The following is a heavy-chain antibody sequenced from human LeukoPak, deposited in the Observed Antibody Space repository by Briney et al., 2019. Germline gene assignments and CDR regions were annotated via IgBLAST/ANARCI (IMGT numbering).Heavy chain of an antibody. J-gene: IGHJ4*02. CDR1: GFTFSGSA. CDR2: IRSKANSYAT. CDR3: TSKRSSWYDYHFDY. V-gene: IGHV3-73*01. D-gene: IGHD6-13*01. Sequence: GGSLRLSCAASGFTFSGSAMHWVRQASGKGLEWVGRIRSKANSYATAYAASVKGRFTISRDDSKNTAYLQMNSLKTEDTAVYYCTSKRSSWYDYHFDYWGQGTLVTVSS.